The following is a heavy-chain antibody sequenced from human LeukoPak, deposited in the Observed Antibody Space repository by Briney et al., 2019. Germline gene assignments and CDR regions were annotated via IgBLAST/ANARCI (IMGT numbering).Heavy chain of an antibody. CDR1: GFTFDDYG. CDR2: INWSGGST. Sequence: GGSLRLSCAASGFTFDDYGMSWVRQAPGKGLEWVSGINWSGGSTGYADSVEGRFTISRDNAKNSLYLQMNSLRAEDTALYYCARDVTTAIFDYWGQGTLVTVSS. D-gene: IGHD4-17*01. CDR3: ARDVTTAIFDY. V-gene: IGHV3-20*04. J-gene: IGHJ4*02.